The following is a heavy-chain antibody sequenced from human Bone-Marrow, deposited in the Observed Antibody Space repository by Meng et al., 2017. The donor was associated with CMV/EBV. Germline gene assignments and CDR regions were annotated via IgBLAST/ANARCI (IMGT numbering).Heavy chain of an antibody. V-gene: IGHV3-53*01. J-gene: IGHJ4*02. CDR3: AREGIETTFDY. CDR2: IYSGGST. Sequence: GESLKISCAASGFTVSSNYMSWVRQAPGKGLERVSVIYSGGSTYYADSVKGRFTISRDNAKNTLYLQMNSLRAEDTAVYYCAREGIETTFDYWGQGTLVTVSS. D-gene: IGHD1-7*01. CDR1: GFTVSSNY.